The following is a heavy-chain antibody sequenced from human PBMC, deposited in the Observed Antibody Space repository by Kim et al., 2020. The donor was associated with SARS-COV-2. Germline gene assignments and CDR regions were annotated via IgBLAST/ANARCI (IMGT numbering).Heavy chain of an antibody. J-gene: IGHJ6*02. CDR2: ISWNSGSI. D-gene: IGHD3-3*01. CDR3: AKEIGYDFWSGYTGYYYYYGMDV. CDR1: GFTFGDYA. V-gene: IGHV3-9*01. Sequence: GGSLRLSCAASGFTFGDYAMHWVRQAPGKGLEWVSGISWNSGSIGYADSVKGRFTISRDNAKNSLYLQMNSLRAEDTALYYCAKEIGYDFWSGYTGYYYYYGMDVWGQGTTVTVSS.